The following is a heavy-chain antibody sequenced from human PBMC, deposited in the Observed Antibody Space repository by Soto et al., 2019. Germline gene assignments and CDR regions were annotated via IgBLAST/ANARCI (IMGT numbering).Heavy chain of an antibody. V-gene: IGHV3-66*01. Sequence: EVQLVESGGGLVQPGGSLRLSCAASGFTVSSNYMSWVRQAPGKGLEWVSVIYSGGSTYYADSVKGRFTISRDNSKITLYLKMNSLRAEDTAVYCRTRVRIPARMDVWGQGTTVTVS. CDR3: TRVRIPARMDV. CDR2: IYSGGST. CDR1: GFTVSSNY. J-gene: IGHJ6*02.